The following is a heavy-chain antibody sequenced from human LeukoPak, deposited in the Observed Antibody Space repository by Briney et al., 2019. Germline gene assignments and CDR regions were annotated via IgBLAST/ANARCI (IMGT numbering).Heavy chain of an antibody. Sequence: PSETLSLTCAVYGGSFSGYYWSWIRQPPGKGLEWIGEINHSGSTNYNPSLKSRVTISVDTSKNQFSLKLSSVTAADTAVHYCARASKGEQDGLIGGFDYWGQGTLVTVSS. CDR1: GGSFSGYY. J-gene: IGHJ4*02. CDR3: ARASKGEQDGLIGGFDY. CDR2: INHSGST. D-gene: IGHD3-16*01. V-gene: IGHV4-34*01.